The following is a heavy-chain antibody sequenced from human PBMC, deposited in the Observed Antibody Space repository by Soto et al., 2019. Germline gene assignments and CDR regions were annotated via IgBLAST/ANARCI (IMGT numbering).Heavy chain of an antibody. CDR3: AKGLGYGVNDAFDI. J-gene: IGHJ3*02. CDR2: ISYDGSNK. D-gene: IGHD4-17*01. Sequence: PGGSLRLSCAASGFTFSSYGMHWVRQAPGKGLEWVAVISYDGSNKYYADSVKGRFTISRDNSKNTLYLQMNSLRAEDTAVYYCAKGLGYGVNDAFDIWGQGTMVTVSS. V-gene: IGHV3-30*18. CDR1: GFTFSSYG.